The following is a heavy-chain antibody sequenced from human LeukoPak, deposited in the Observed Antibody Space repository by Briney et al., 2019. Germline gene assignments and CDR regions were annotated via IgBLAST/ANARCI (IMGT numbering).Heavy chain of an antibody. J-gene: IGHJ4*02. CDR3: ARGYSSSWYGPND. V-gene: IGHV3-21*01. D-gene: IGHD6-13*01. CDR2: ISSGSSYM. Sequence: GGSLRLSCAASGFTFSSHSMNWVRQAPGKGLEWVSSISSGSSYMYYADSVKGRFTISRDNAKNSLYLQMNSLRAEDTAVYYCARGYSSSWYGPNDWGQGTLVTVSS. CDR1: GFTFSSHS.